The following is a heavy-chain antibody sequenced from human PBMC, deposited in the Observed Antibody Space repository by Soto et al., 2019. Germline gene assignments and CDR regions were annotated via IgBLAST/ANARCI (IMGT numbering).Heavy chain of an antibody. CDR2: IYYSGST. J-gene: IGHJ4*02. D-gene: IGHD3-22*01. CDR1: GGSISSYY. Sequence: PSETLSLTCTVSGGSISSYYWSWIRQPPGKGLEWIGYIYYSGSTNYNPSLKSRVTISVDTSKNQFSLKLSSVTAADTAVYYCARHMYYYDSSGPFDYWGQGTLVTVSS. CDR3: ARHMYYYDSSGPFDY. V-gene: IGHV4-59*08.